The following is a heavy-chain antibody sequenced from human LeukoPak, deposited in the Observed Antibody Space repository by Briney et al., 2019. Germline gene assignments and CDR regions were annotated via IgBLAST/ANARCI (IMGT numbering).Heavy chain of an antibody. V-gene: IGHV3-21*01. CDR3: ARVRTITGTTPVDY. CDR2: ISSSSSYI. J-gene: IGHJ4*02. D-gene: IGHD1-20*01. CDR1: GFTFSSYS. Sequence: GGSLRLSCAASGFTFSSYSMNWVRQAPGKGLDWVSSISSSSSYIYYADSVKGRFTISRDNAKNSLYLRMNSLRAEDTAVYYCARVRTITGTTPVDYWGQGTLVTVSS.